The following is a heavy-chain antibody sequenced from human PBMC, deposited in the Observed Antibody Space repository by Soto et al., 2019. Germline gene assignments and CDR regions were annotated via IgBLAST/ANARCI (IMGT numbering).Heavy chain of an antibody. CDR2: INSDGSST. Sequence: PGGSLRLSCAASGFTFSSYWMHWVRQAPGKGLVWVSRINSDGSSTSYADSVKGRFTIPRDNSKNTLSLQMSSLRAEDTAVYYCAKVRSGFYYFDYWGQGTLVTVSS. V-gene: IGHV3-74*01. CDR3: AKVRSGFYYFDY. J-gene: IGHJ4*02. CDR1: GFTFSSYW. D-gene: IGHD6-19*01.